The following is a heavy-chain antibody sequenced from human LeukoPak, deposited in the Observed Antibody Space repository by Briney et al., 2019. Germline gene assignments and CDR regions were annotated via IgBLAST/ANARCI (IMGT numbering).Heavy chain of an antibody. J-gene: IGHJ4*02. CDR3: ARESHITREDY. CDR2: INPSSGGT. V-gene: IGHV1-2*06. CDR1: GYTFIDYY. D-gene: IGHD1-14*01. Sequence: ASVKVSCKASGYTFIDYYIHWVRQAPGQGLEWMGRINPSSGGTNYAQKFQGRVTMTRDTSISTAYMELSRLRSDDTAVYYCARESHITREDYWGQGTLVTVSS.